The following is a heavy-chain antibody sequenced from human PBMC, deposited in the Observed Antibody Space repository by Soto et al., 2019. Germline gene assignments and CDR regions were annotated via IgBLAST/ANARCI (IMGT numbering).Heavy chain of an antibody. V-gene: IGHV2-5*02. CDR2: IYWDDDK. CDR1: GFSLTTSGVG. J-gene: IGHJ4*02. D-gene: IGHD3-3*01. Sequence: QITLNESGPTQVKPRQTLTLTCTFSGFSLTTSGVGVGWIRQSPGKAPEWLALIYWDDDKRYSPSLKSRLIITKDTSTNQVVLTMADLDPADTATYYCAHRVLRTVFGLVTTTAIYFDFWGQGTPVAVSS. CDR3: AHRVLRTVFGLVTTTAIYFDF.